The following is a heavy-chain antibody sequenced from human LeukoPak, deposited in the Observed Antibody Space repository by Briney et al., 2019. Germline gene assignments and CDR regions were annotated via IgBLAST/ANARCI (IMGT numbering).Heavy chain of an antibody. CDR1: GFTLSSYA. Sequence: PGGSLRLSCAASGFTLSSYAMSWVRQAPGKGLEWVSAISGSGGSTYYADSVKGRFTISRDNSKNTLYLQMNSLRAEDTAVYYCAKVPYYDFWSGYPFDPWGQGTLVTVSS. J-gene: IGHJ5*02. CDR3: AKVPYYDFWSGYPFDP. V-gene: IGHV3-23*01. CDR2: ISGSGGST. D-gene: IGHD3-3*01.